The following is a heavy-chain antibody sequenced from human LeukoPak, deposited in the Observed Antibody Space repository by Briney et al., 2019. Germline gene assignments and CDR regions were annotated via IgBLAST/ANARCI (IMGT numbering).Heavy chain of an antibody. V-gene: IGHV1-18*01. CDR2: ISVYRGDT. CDR3: ARAGWELQRTTKTRFDY. CDR1: GYTFTNYG. D-gene: IGHD1-26*01. J-gene: IGHJ4*02. Sequence: GGSVNVSCKASGYTFTNYGVAGVRQAPGQGLEWMGWISVYRGDTNSAQKFLGRVTMTTDTYTTTAYMELRSLTSEDTAVYYCARAGWELQRTTKTRFDYWGQGTLVTVSS.